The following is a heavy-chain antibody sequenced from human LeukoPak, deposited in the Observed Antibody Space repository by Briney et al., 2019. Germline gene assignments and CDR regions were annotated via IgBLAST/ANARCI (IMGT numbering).Heavy chain of an antibody. D-gene: IGHD3-22*01. Sequence: PSETLSLTCTVSGGSISSSSYYWGWIRQPPGKGLEWIGSIYYSGSTYYNPSLKSRVTISVDTSKNQFSLKLSSVTAADTAVYYCARATDTYYYDSSGTFDYWGQGTLVTVSS. CDR1: GGSISSSSYY. J-gene: IGHJ4*02. V-gene: IGHV4-39*07. CDR3: ARATDTYYYDSSGTFDY. CDR2: IYYSGST.